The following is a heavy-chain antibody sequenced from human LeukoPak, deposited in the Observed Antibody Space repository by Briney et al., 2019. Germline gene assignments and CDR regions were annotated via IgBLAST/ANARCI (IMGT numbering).Heavy chain of an antibody. Sequence: ASVKVSCKASGYTFTGYYMHWVRQAPGQGLEWMGWINPNGGGTNYAQKFQGRVTMTRDTSISTAYMELSRLRSDDTAVYYCASSLPQIAAAGTLNYWGQGTLVTVSS. CDR3: ASSLPQIAAAGTLNY. CDR1: GYTFTGYY. J-gene: IGHJ4*02. CDR2: INPNGGGT. V-gene: IGHV1-2*02. D-gene: IGHD6-13*01.